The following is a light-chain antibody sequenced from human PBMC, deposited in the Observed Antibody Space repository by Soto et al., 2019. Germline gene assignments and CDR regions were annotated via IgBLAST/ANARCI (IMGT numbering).Light chain of an antibody. V-gene: IGLV2-11*01. CDR3: CSYAGSYTFV. Sequence: QSALTQPRSVSGSPGQSVTISCTGTSSDVGVYNYASWYQQYPGKAPKIMIYDVSKRPSGVPDRFSGSKSDNTASLTISGLQAEDEADYYCCSYAGSYTFVFGIGTKV. CDR2: DVS. J-gene: IGLJ1*01. CDR1: SSDVGVYNY.